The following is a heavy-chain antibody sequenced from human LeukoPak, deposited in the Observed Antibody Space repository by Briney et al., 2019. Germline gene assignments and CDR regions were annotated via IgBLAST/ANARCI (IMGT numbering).Heavy chain of an antibody. V-gene: IGHV4-34*01. D-gene: IGHD2-2*01. CDR1: GGSFSGYY. CDR3: ARYCSSTSCYDAFDI. J-gene: IGHJ3*02. Sequence: SETLSLTCAVYGGSFSGYYWSWIRQPPGKGLEWIGEINHSGSTNYNPSLKSRVTISVDTSKNQFSLKLSSVTAADTAVYYCARYCSSTSCYDAFDIWGRGTMVTVSS. CDR2: INHSGST.